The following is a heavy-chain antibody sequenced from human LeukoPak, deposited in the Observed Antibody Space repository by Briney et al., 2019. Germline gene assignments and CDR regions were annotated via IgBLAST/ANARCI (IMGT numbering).Heavy chain of an antibody. CDR3: AKESTVTPGNVNWFDT. CDR1: GFTFSIYA. V-gene: IGHV3-23*01. J-gene: IGHJ5*02. Sequence: PGGSLRLSCATSGFTFSIYAMTWVRQAPGQGLEWVSTISGSGGSTYYADSVKGRFTISRDNSKNTLYLQMNRLRAEDTAVYYCAKESTVTPGNVNWFDTWGQGTLVTVSS. D-gene: IGHD4-17*01. CDR2: ISGSGGST.